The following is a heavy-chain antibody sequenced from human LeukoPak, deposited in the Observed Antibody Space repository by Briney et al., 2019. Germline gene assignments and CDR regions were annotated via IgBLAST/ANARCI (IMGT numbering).Heavy chain of an antibody. D-gene: IGHD3-3*01. J-gene: IGHJ5*02. Sequence: SETLSLTCTVSGGSVSSYYWSWIRQPPGKGLEWIGYIYYSGTTGYNPSLKSRLTLSVETSKNQFSLKLNSVTAADTAIYYCARFYDFWSAYYWFDPWGQGTLVTVSS. CDR2: IYYSGTT. V-gene: IGHV4-59*02. CDR1: GGSVSSYY. CDR3: ARFYDFWSAYYWFDP.